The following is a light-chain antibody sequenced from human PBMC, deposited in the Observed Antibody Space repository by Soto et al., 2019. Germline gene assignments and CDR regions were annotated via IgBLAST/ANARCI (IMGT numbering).Light chain of an antibody. CDR1: QTISSW. CDR3: LHDINYPWT. Sequence: DIQMTQSPSTLSGSVGDRVTITCRASQTISSWLAWYQQKPGKAPKLLIYKASTLKSGVPSRFSGSGSGTDFTLAISSLQPEDSATYYCLHDINYPWTFGQGTKVDI. V-gene: IGKV1-5*03. CDR2: KAS. J-gene: IGKJ1*01.